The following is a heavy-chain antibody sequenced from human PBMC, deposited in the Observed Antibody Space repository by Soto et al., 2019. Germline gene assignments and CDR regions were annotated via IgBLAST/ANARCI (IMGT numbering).Heavy chain of an antibody. D-gene: IGHD2-15*01. Sequence: QVLLVQSGAEVKKPGSSVKVCCKASGGSFSNYAIHWVRQAPGQGLEWMGGTNPIFDTTNYAQKFQGRVTITADESTRTAYMELSSLRSEDTAVYFCAIEESRRFCSGGSCYGDGGWFDPWGQGTLVTVSS. J-gene: IGHJ5*02. CDR2: TNPIFDTT. V-gene: IGHV1-69*12. CDR3: AIEESRRFCSGGSCYGDGGWFDP. CDR1: GGSFSNYA.